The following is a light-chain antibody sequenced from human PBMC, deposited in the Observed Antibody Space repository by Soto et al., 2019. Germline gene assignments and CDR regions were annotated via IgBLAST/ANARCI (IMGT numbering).Light chain of an antibody. CDR1: SSDVGRYDF. CDR2: EVN. V-gene: IGLV2-14*01. CDR3: FSCKTTSTQV. Sequence: SVLTQPASVSGSPGQSITISCTGTSSDVGRYDFVSWYQHRPGKAPKLMISEVNNRPSGVSNRFSGSKSGKTASLTISGLQVEDEAEYFCFSCKTTSTQVFGSGTKVTVL. J-gene: IGLJ6*01.